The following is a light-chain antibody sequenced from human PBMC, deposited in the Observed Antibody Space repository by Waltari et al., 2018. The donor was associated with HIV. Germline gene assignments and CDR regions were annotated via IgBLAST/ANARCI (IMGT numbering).Light chain of an antibody. CDR3: QQTYTAPYT. CDR1: QSVSSN. J-gene: IGKJ2*01. CDR2: DAS. Sequence: EIVLTQSPATLSLSPGERATLSCRASQSVSSNLAWYQQKPGQAPRLLIYDASNRATGIPARFSGSGSGTDFTLTISSLEPEDSAIYFCQQTYTAPYTFGQGTKLEI. V-gene: IGKV3-11*01.